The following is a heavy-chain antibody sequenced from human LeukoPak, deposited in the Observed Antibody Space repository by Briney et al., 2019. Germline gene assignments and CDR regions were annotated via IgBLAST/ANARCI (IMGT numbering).Heavy chain of an antibody. CDR1: GFTFSDYV. D-gene: IGHD4-11*01. CDR2: IRYDGSNK. V-gene: IGHV3-30*02. Sequence: PGRSLRLSCAASGFTFSDYVMHWVRQAPGKGLEWVAFIRYDGSNKYYADSVKGRFTISRDNSKNTLYLQMNSLRAEDTAVYYCANLPEPMLTTRDYYYYMDVWGKGTTVTVSS. CDR3: ANLPEPMLTTRDYYYYMDV. J-gene: IGHJ6*03.